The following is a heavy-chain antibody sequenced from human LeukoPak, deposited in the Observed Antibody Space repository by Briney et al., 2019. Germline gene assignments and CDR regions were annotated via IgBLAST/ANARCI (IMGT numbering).Heavy chain of an antibody. Sequence: GGPLRLSCAASGFMFRSYWMSWVRQAPGKGLEWVANIKEDGSEKYYVDSVKGRFTISRDNAKNSLYLQMNSLRAGDTAVYHCARASWDSFDMWGQGTMVTVSS. CDR2: IKEDGSEK. CDR3: ARASWDSFDM. CDR1: GFMFRSYW. J-gene: IGHJ3*02. V-gene: IGHV3-7*05.